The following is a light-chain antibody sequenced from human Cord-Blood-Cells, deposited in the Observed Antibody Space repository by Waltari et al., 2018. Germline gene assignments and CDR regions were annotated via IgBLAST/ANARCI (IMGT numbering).Light chain of an antibody. CDR2: GAS. CDR3: QQYNNCPLT. J-gene: IGKJ4*01. Sequence: EIVMTQSPATLSVSPGERATLSCRASQSVSSNLAWYQQKPGQAPRLLIYGASTRATGIPASFSGSGSVTEFTLTLSSLQSEDFAVYYCQQYNNCPLTFGGGSKVEIK. V-gene: IGKV3-15*01. CDR1: QSVSSN.